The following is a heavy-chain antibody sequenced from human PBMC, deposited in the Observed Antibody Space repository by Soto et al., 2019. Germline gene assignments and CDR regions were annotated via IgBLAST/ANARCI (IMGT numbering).Heavy chain of an antibody. CDR3: ARGVDFWSGYYNGAFDI. CDR1: GGSISSGGYS. V-gene: IGHV4-30-2*01. Sequence: LSLTCAVSGGSISSGGYSWSWIRQPPGKGLEWIGYIYHSGSTYYNPSLKSRVTISVDRSKNQFSLKLSSVTAADTAVYYCARGVDFWSGYYNGAFDIWGQGTMVTVS. D-gene: IGHD3-3*01. CDR2: IYHSGST. J-gene: IGHJ3*02.